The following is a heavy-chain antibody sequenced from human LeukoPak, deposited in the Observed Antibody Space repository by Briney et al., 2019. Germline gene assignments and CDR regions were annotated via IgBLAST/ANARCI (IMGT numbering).Heavy chain of an antibody. D-gene: IGHD3-3*01. Sequence: WIRQPPGKGLEWMAVISYDGSNKYYADSVKGRFTISRDNSKNTLYLQMNSLRAEDTAVYYCAKITDSSSYWGQGTLVTVSS. CDR3: AKITDSSSY. J-gene: IGHJ4*02. CDR2: ISYDGSNK. V-gene: IGHV3-30-3*02.